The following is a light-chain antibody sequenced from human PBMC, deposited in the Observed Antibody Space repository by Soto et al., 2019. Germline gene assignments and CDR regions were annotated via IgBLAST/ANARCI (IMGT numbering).Light chain of an antibody. CDR2: DAS. J-gene: IGKJ5*01. Sequence: EIVLTQSPATMSLSPGERATLSCRASQSVSSNLAWYQQKPGQAPRLLIYDASNRATGIPARFSGSGSGTDFSLTISSLEPEDFAVYYCQQRSNWPLITVGQGTRLEIK. CDR3: QQRSNWPLIT. CDR1: QSVSSN. V-gene: IGKV3-11*01.